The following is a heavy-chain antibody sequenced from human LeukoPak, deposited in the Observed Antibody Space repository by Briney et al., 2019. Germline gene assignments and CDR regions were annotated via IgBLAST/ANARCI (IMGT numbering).Heavy chain of an antibody. V-gene: IGHV3-21*01. D-gene: IGHD6-19*01. CDR2: ISSSSSYI. CDR1: GFTFSSYS. J-gene: IGHJ5*02. Sequence: GGSLRLSCAASGFTFSSYSMNWVRQAPGKGLEWVSPISSSSSYIYYADSVKGRFTISRDNAKNSLYLQTNSLRAEDTAVYYCARSSGWDNWFDPWGQGTLVTVSS. CDR3: ARSSGWDNWFDP.